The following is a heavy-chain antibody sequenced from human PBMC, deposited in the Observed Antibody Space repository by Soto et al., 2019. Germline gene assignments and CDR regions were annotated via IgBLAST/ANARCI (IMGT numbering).Heavy chain of an antibody. CDR2: ISSGGSYI. D-gene: IGHD2-15*01. V-gene: IGHV3-21*01. CDR3: ATAYCSGGSCYALDY. J-gene: IGHJ4*02. Sequence: EVQLVESGGGLVKPGGSLRLSCAASGFTFSTSSMNWVRQAPGKGLEWVSSISSGGSYIYYADSVKGRFTVSRDNAKNSLYLKMKSLRAEDTAGYYCATAYCSGGSCYALDYWGQGTLVTVSS. CDR1: GFTFSTSS.